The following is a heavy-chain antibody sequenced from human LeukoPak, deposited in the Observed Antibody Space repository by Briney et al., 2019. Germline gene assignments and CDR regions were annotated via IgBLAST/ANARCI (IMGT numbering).Heavy chain of an antibody. J-gene: IGHJ3*02. CDR3: ARESNKFGELFAFDI. CDR2: INPNSGGT. V-gene: IGHV1-2*02. Sequence: ASVKVSCKASGYTFTGYYMHWVRQAPGQGLEWMGWINPNSGGTNYAQKFQGRVTMTRDTSISTAYMELSSLRSEDTAVYYCARESNKFGELFAFDIWGQGTMVTVSS. D-gene: IGHD3-10*01. CDR1: GYTFTGYY.